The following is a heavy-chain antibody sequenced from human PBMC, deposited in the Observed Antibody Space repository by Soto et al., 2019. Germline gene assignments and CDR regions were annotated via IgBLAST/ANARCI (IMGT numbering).Heavy chain of an antibody. CDR1: GFTFSNYG. D-gene: IGHD5-18*01. Sequence: QVQLVESGGGVVQPGRSLRLSCAASGFTFSNYGMHWVRQAPGKGLEWVALISSDGSNKYYADSVKGRFTISRDNSKNTLYLQMNSLRAEDTAVYYCAKDGYTYASADFWGQGTLVTVSS. J-gene: IGHJ4*02. V-gene: IGHV3-30*18. CDR2: ISSDGSNK. CDR3: AKDGYTYASADF.